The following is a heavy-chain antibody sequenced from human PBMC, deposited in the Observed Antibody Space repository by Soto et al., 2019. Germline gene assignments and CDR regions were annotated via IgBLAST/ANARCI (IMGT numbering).Heavy chain of an antibody. V-gene: IGHV3-7*01. D-gene: IGHD6-13*01. CDR3: ARDQDSSSWYYYYYMDV. CDR2: IKQDGSEK. J-gene: IGHJ6*03. CDR1: GFTFSSYW. Sequence: GGSLRLSCAASGFTFSSYWMSWVRQAPGKGLEWVANIKQDGSEKYYVDSVKGRFTISRDNAKNSLYLQMNSLRAEDTAVYYCARDQDSSSWYYYYYMDVWGKGTTVTVSS.